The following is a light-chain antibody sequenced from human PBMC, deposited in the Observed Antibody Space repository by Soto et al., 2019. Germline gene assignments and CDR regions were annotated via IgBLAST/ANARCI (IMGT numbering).Light chain of an antibody. CDR2: DAS. V-gene: IGKV3-20*01. CDR1: HSINTSF. J-gene: IGKJ1*01. Sequence: EIVLTQSPGTLSLSPWDRATLSCRASHSINTSFLAWFQQKPGQAPRLLIYDASTRATGIPDRFSGSGSGTDFTLTISRLEPEDFAVYYCQQYGTSPRTFGQGTKVDIK. CDR3: QQYGTSPRT.